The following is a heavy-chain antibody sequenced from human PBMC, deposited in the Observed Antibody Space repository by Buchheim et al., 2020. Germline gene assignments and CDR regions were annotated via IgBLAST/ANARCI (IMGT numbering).Heavy chain of an antibody. CDR2: IKGDGSST. CDR1: GFTFSSHW. V-gene: IGHV3-74*01. J-gene: IGHJ6*02. D-gene: IGHD6-13*01. CDR3: AGGWGGGGSSWTIVEIGLDV. Sequence: EAQLVESGGGLVQPGGSLRLSCAASGFTFSSHWMHWVRQGPGKGLVWVSRIKGDGSSTNYADSVKGRFTVSRDNAKNMLYLQRSRLGAEDTAVYYCAGGWGGGGSSWTIVEIGLDVWGQGTT.